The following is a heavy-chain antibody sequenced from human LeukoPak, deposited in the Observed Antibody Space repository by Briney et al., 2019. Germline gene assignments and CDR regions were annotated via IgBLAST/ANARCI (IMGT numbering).Heavy chain of an antibody. CDR1: GVSISSYY. Sequence: SETLSLTCTVSGVSISSYYWSWIRQPPGKGLEWIGYIYYSGSTNYNPSLTSRVTISVDTSQNQSSLKLTSVTAADTAVYYCARDTSSWPTLEYRGQGTLVTVSS. D-gene: IGHD6-13*01. V-gene: IGHV4-59*01. CDR2: IYYSGST. CDR3: ARDTSSWPTLEY. J-gene: IGHJ4*02.